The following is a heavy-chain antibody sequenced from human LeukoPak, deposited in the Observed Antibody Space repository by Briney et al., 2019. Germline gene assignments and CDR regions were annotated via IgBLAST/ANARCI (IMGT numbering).Heavy chain of an antibody. CDR1: GGSFSGYY. Sequence: SETLSLTCAVYGGSFSGYYWSWIRQPPGKGLEWIGEINHSGSTNYNPSLKSRVTISVDTSKNQFSLKLRSVTAADTAVYYCARGVPVDPWGQGTLVTVSS. J-gene: IGHJ5*02. CDR3: ARGVPVDP. CDR2: INHSGST. V-gene: IGHV4-34*01.